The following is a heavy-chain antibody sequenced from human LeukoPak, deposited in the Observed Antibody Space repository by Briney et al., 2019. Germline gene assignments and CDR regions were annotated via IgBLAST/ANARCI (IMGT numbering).Heavy chain of an antibody. J-gene: IGHJ4*02. D-gene: IGHD1-26*01. V-gene: IGHV3-23*01. CDR2: IGGSGANT. CDR3: AKGRGSSWRKLYFDS. CDR1: GFTFSNYA. Sequence: PGGSLRLSCAASGFTFSNYAMSWVRQAPGKGLEWVSSIGGSGANTYYADSVKGRFTISRDNSKNTLFLQMSSLRAEDTAVYHCAKGRGSSWRKLYFDSWGQGTQVTVSS.